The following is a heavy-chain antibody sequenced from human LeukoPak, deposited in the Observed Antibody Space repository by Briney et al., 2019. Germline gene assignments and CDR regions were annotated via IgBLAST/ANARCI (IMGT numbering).Heavy chain of an antibody. CDR2: ISSGSSPK. J-gene: IGHJ4*02. Sequence: GGSLRLSCAASGFTFDIYGMNWIRQAPGKGLEWVSHISSGSSPKYYADSVRGRFTISRDNAKKSLYLQMNSLRVEDTAVYYCARGDDGAYWGQGTLITVSS. CDR1: GFTFDIYG. V-gene: IGHV3-48*04. D-gene: IGHD3-16*01. CDR3: ARGDDGAY.